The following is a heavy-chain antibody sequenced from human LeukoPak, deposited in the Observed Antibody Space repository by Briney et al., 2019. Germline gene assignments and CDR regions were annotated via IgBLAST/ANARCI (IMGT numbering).Heavy chain of an antibody. CDR2: ISWDGGST. Sequence: GGSLRLSCAASGFTFDDYTMHWVRQAPGKGLEWVSLISWDGGSTYYADSVKGRFTISRDNSKNSLYLQMNSLRTEDTALYYCAKDSGGFGEFHAFDIWGQGTMVTVSS. CDR3: AKDSGGFGEFHAFDI. CDR1: GFTFDDYT. J-gene: IGHJ3*02. V-gene: IGHV3-43*01. D-gene: IGHD3-10*01.